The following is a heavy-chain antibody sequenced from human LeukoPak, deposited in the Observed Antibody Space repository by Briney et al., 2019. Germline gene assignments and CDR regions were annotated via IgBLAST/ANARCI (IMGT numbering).Heavy chain of an antibody. CDR2: ISGGGDTT. CDR1: GFTFSNYA. D-gene: IGHD4-17*01. V-gene: IGHV3-23*01. CDR3: APTGFDY. Sequence: PGGSLRLSCAASGFTFSNYAMSWVRQAPGKGLEWVSTISGGGDTTYYADSVKGRFTISRDDSKNTLYPLMNSLRAGDTAIYYCAPTGFDYWGQGTLVTVSS. J-gene: IGHJ4*02.